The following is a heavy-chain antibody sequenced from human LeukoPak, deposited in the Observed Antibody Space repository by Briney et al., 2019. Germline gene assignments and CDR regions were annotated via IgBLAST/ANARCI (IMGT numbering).Heavy chain of an antibody. J-gene: IGHJ6*02. CDR3: ARDVLTPNSYGMDV. CDR1: GFTFSSYE. Sequence: GSLRLSCAASGFTFSSYEMSWVRQAPGKGLEWVSYISSSGSTIYYADSVKGRFTISRDNAKNSLYLQMNSLRAEDTAVYYCARDVLTPNSYGMDVWGQGTTVTVSS. D-gene: IGHD4-23*01. CDR2: ISSSGSTI. V-gene: IGHV3-48*03.